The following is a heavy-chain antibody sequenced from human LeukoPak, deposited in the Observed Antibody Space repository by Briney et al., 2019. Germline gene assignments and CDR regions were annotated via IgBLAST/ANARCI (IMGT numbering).Heavy chain of an antibody. CDR1: GYTFTNYY. Sequence: ASVKVSCKACGYTFTNYYMHWVRQAPGQGLELMGIINPSGGSTNYAQKFQGRVTMTRDTSTSTVYMELSSLRSEDTAVYYCARSYYYDSSGYYPPFFDYWGQGTLVTVSS. V-gene: IGHV1-46*01. CDR3: ARSYYYDSSGYYPPFFDY. CDR2: INPSGGST. J-gene: IGHJ4*02. D-gene: IGHD3-22*01.